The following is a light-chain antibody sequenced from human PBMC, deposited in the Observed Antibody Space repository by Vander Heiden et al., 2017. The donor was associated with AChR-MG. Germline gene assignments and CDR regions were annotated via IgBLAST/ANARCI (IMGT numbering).Light chain of an antibody. V-gene: IGKV3-20*01. CDR2: GAS. J-gene: IGKJ1*01. CDR3: QQYGSSPPWT. Sequence: EMVLTQSPGTLSLSPGERATLSCRASQSVSSSYLAWYQQKPGQAPRLLIYGASSRATGIPDRFSGSGSATDFTLTISRLEPEDIAVYYCQQYGSSPPWTFGQGTKVEIK. CDR1: QSVSSSY.